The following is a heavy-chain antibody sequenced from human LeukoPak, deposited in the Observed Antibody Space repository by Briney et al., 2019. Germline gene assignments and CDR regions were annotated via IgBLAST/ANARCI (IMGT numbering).Heavy chain of an antibody. V-gene: IGHV4-4*02. CDR1: GVSISSSNW. Sequence: SETLSLTCAVSGVSISSSNWWSWVRQPPGKGLEWIGEIYHSGSTNYNPSLKSRVTISVDKSKNQFSLKLSSVTAADTAVYYCARAVYMVRGVASNAFDIWGQGAMVTVSS. J-gene: IGHJ3*02. CDR2: IYHSGST. D-gene: IGHD3-10*01. CDR3: ARAVYMVRGVASNAFDI.